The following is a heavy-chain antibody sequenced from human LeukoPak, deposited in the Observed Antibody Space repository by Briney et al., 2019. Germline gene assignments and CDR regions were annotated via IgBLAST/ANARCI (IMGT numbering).Heavy chain of an antibody. J-gene: IGHJ6*02. CDR1: GGSIRSYY. CDR3: ARTGSSSLYYYGMDV. D-gene: IGHD6-6*01. CDR2: IYTSGST. V-gene: IGHV4-4*07. Sequence: SETLSLTCTVSGGSIRSYYWSWIRQPAGKGLVWIARIYTSGSTNYNPSLKSRVTMSVDTSKNQFSLKLSSVTAADTAVYYCARTGSSSLYYYGMDVWGQGTTVTVSS.